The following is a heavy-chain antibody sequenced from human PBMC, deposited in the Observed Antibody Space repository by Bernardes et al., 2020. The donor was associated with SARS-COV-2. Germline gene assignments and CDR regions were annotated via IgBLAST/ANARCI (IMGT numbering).Heavy chain of an antibody. CDR1: GFTFSRYW. J-gene: IGHJ6*02. CDR2: IKQDGSEK. D-gene: IGHD6-13*01. CDR3: ARDSIAAAGYYYYYGMDV. V-gene: IGHV3-7*01. Sequence: GSLRLSCSASGFTFSRYWMSWVRPAPGKGLEWVANIKQDGSEKYYVDSVKGRFTISRDNAKNSLYLQMNSLRAEDTAVYYCARDSIAAAGYYYYYGMDVWGQGTTVTVSS.